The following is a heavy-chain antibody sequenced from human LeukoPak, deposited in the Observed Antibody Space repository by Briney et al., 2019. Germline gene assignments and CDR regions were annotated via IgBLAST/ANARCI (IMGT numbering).Heavy chain of an antibody. V-gene: IGHV3-48*01. J-gene: IGHJ6*03. CDR2: ISSSSSTI. Sequence: GGSLRLACAASVFTFSSYSMNWVRQAPGKGREGVSYISSSSSTIYYADSVKGRFTISRDNAKNSLYLKMNSLRAEDTAVYYCARSNDFWSGYMDVWGKGTTVTVSS. D-gene: IGHD3-3*01. CDR3: ARSNDFWSGYMDV. CDR1: VFTFSSYS.